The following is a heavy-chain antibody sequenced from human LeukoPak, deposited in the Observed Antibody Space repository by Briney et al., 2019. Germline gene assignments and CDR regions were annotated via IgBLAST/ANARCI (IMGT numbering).Heavy chain of an antibody. CDR2: IIPILGIA. Sequence: GASVKVSCKASGGTFSSYAISWVRQAPGQGLEGMGGIIPILGIANYAQKFQGRVTITADKSTSTAYMELSSLRSEDTAVYYCARGGGDWNYYFDYWGQGTLVTVSS. J-gene: IGHJ4*02. V-gene: IGHV1-69*10. CDR1: GGTFSSYA. CDR3: ARGGGDWNYYFDY. D-gene: IGHD1-7*01.